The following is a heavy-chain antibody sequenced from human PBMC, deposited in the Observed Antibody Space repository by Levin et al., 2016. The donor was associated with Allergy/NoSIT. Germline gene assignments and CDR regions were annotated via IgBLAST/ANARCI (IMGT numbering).Heavy chain of an antibody. CDR1: GFIFSSHS. V-gene: IGHV3-23*01. CDR2: ISGSGGSK. CDR3: AKGEGYCTGGRCHRYFDS. J-gene: IGHJ4*02. Sequence: LSLTCAASGFIFSSHSMTWVRQAPGKGLEWVSTISGSGGSKYYADSVKGRFTISRDNANNSLYLQMNGLRVEDTAVYYCAKGEGYCTGGRCHRYFDSWGQGALVTVSS. D-gene: IGHD2-15*01.